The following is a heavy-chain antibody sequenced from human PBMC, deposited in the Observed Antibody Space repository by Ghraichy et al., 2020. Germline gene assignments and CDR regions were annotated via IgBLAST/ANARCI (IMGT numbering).Heavy chain of an antibody. CDR1: GFTFSSHG. J-gene: IGHJ6*02. CDR2: TSNDGSNK. V-gene: IGHV3-30*18. CDR3: AKGSVRGYYYSMDV. D-gene: IGHD1-26*01. Sequence: LSLTCAASGFTFSSHGIHWVRQAPGKGLEWVAVTSNDGSNKYYADSVKGRFTISSDNSKSTLYLQMNSLRAEDTAVYYCAKGSVRGYYYSMDVWGQGTTVIVSS.